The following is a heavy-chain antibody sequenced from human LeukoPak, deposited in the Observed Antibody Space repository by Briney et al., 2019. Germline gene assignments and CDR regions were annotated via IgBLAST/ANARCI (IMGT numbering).Heavy chain of an antibody. CDR3: ARVPSDIVVVEPATPDF. J-gene: IGHJ4*02. D-gene: IGHD2-15*01. V-gene: IGHV3-48*03. Sequence: PGVSLRLSCAASGFTFSNYEMNWVRQAPGKGLEWISYISSSGVTIYYADSVKGRFTISRDNAKNSLYLQMNSLRAEDTAVYYCARVPSDIVVVEPATPDFWGQGTLVTVSS. CDR2: ISSSGVTI. CDR1: GFTFSNYE.